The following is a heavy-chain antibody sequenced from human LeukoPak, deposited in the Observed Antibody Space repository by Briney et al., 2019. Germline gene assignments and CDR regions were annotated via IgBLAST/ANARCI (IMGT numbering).Heavy chain of an antibody. CDR2: IIPIFGTA. J-gene: IGHJ6*04. CDR1: GGTFSSYA. V-gene: IGHV1-69*06. CDR3: ARGVVVVSAAMGWNYYYYGMDV. Sequence: SVKVSCKASGGTFSSYAISWVRQAPGQGLEWMGGIIPIFGTANYAQKFQGRVTITADKSTSTAYMELSSLRSEDTAVYYCARGVVVVSAAMGWNYYYYGMDVWGKGTTVTVSS. D-gene: IGHD2-2*01.